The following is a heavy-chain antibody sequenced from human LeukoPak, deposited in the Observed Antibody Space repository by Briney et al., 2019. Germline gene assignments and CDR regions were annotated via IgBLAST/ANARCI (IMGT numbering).Heavy chain of an antibody. CDR1: GYTFTSYG. CDR3: AREYYYGSAIDY. V-gene: IGHV1-18*01. J-gene: IGHJ4*02. D-gene: IGHD3-10*01. Sequence: ASVKVSCKASGYTFTSYGISWVRQAPGQVLAWMGWISAYNGNTNYAQKLQGRVTMTTDTSTSTAYMELRSLRSDDTAVYYCAREYYYGSAIDYWGQGTLVTVSS. CDR2: ISAYNGNT.